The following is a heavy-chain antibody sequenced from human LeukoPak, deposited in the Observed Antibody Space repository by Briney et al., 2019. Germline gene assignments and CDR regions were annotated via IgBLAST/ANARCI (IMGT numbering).Heavy chain of an antibody. CDR3: ARTGDWNYANWFDP. CDR2: IYYSGST. Sequence: SETLSLTCTVSGGSISSHYWSWIRQPPGKGLEWIGYIYYSGSTNYNPSLKSRVTISIDTSKNQFSLKLSSVTAADTAVYYCARTGDWNYANWFDPWGQGTLVTVSS. CDR1: GGSISSHY. V-gene: IGHV4-59*11. J-gene: IGHJ5*02. D-gene: IGHD1-7*01.